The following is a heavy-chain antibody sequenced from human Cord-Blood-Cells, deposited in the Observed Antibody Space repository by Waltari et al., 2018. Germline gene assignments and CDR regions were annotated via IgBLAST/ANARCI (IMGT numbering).Heavy chain of an antibody. V-gene: IGHV4-4*02. CDR1: GGSISSSNW. CDR3: ARGAEGSGSYAFDI. CDR2: IFHCGST. D-gene: IGHD3-10*01. Sequence: QVQLQESGPGLVKPSGTLSLTCAVSGGSISSSNWWSWVRQPPGKGLEWIGEIFHCGSTNYNPSHKGRITISVDKSKNQFSLKLSSVTAADTAVYYCARGAEGSGSYAFDIWGQGTMVTVSS. J-gene: IGHJ3*02.